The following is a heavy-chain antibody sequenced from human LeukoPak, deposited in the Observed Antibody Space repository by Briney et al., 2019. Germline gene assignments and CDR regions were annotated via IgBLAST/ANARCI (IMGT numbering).Heavy chain of an antibody. V-gene: IGHV3-9*01. CDR1: GFTFDDYA. CDR2: ISWNSGSI. D-gene: IGHD5-24*01. CDR3: AKDLGLHTYAFDI. J-gene: IGHJ3*02. Sequence: GGSLRLSCAASGFTFDDYAMHWVRQAPGKGLEWVSGISWNSGSIGYADSVKGRFTISRDNAKNSLYLQMNSLRAEDTALYYCAKDLGLHTYAFDIWGQGTMVTVSS.